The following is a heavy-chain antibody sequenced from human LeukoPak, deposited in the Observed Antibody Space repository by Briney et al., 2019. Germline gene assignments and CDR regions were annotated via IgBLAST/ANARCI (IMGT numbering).Heavy chain of an antibody. Sequence: PGGSLRLSCAASGFTFSSYGMHWVRQTPGKGLEWVAFIQYDGSKTYYTDSVKGRFTISRDNSKNTLYLQMNSLRAEDTAVYYCAELGITMIGGVWGKGTTVTISS. D-gene: IGHD3-10*02. CDR3: AELGITMIGGV. CDR2: IQYDGSKT. V-gene: IGHV3-30*02. J-gene: IGHJ6*04. CDR1: GFTFSSYG.